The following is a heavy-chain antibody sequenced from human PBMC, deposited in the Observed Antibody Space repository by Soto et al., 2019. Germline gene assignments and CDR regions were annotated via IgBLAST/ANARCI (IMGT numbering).Heavy chain of an antibody. CDR2: IWYDGSNK. D-gene: IGHD2-21*02. CDR1: GFTFSSYG. V-gene: IGHV3-33*06. CDR3: AKPLAYCGGDCYSDAFDI. Sequence: QVQLVESGGGVVQPGRSLRLSCAASGFTFSSYGMHWVRQAPGKGLEWVAVIWYDGSNKYYADSVKGRFTISRDNSKNTLYLQMSSLRAEDTAVYYCAKPLAYCGGDCYSDAFDIWGQGTMVTVSS. J-gene: IGHJ3*02.